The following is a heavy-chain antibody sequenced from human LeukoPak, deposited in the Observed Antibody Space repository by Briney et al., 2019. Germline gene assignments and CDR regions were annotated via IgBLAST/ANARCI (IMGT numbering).Heavy chain of an antibody. CDR1: GGSISSYY. CDR2: IYYSGST. V-gene: IGHV4-59*08. CDR3: AKRIIEARENGDSNWLDP. J-gene: IGHJ5*01. Sequence: SETLSLTCTVSGGSISSYYWSWIRQPPGKGLEWIGYIYYSGSTNYNPSLKSRVIISRDTSKNQCSLELTSVTAADTAIYYCAKRIIEARENGDSNWLDPWGQGTLVTVSS. D-gene: IGHD4-17*01.